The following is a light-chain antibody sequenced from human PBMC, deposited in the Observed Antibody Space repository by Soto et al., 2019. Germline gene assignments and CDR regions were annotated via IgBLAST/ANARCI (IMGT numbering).Light chain of an antibody. CDR3: SSYTGGTPSYV. V-gene: IGLV2-11*01. J-gene: IGLJ1*01. Sequence: QSVLTQPRSVSGSPGQSVTISCTGTSSDVGGYNYVSWYQQHPGKAPKLMIYDVTTRPSGVPDRFSGSKSGNTASLTISGLQAEDEADYYCSSYTGGTPSYV. CDR2: DVT. CDR1: SSDVGGYNY.